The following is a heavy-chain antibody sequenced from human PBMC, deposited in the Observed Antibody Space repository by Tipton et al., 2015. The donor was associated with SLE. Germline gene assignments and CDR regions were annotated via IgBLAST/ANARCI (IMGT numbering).Heavy chain of an antibody. V-gene: IGHV3-21*01. CDR1: GFTFGTYT. J-gene: IGHJ5*01. Sequence: SLRLSCEASGFTFGTYTMNWVRQAPGKGPEWISSISSSSTYIYYADSVKGRFTISRDDANNSLFLQMNSLTAEDTAVYYCARKRFLELDSWGQGTLVTVSS. CDR3: ARKRFLELDS. CDR2: ISSSSTYI. D-gene: IGHD3-3*01.